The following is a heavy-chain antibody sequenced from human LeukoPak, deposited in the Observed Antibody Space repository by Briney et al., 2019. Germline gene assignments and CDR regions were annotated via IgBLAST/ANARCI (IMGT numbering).Heavy chain of an antibody. CDR3: ARLLTDSYYYYGMDV. V-gene: IGHV4-34*01. J-gene: IGHJ6*02. CDR1: GGSFSGYY. CDR2: INHSGST. D-gene: IGHD3-9*01. Sequence: SETLSLTCAVYGGSFSGYYWSWIRQPPGKGLEWTGEINHSGSTNYNPSLKSRVTISVDTSKNQFSLKLSSVTAADTAMYYCARLLTDSYYYYGMDVWGQGTTVTVSS.